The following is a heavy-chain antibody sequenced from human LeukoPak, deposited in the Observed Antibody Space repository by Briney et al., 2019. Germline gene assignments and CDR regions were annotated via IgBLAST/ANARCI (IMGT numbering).Heavy chain of an antibody. J-gene: IGHJ4*02. V-gene: IGHV1-69*06. CDR2: IIPIFGTA. D-gene: IGHD4-23*01. Sequence: ASVKVSCKASGGTFSSYAISWVRQAPGQGLEWMGGIIPIFGTANYAQKFQGRVTITADKSTSTACMELSSLRSEDTAVYYCARATVVTHVLLGWGQGTLVTVSS. CDR3: ARATVVTHVLLG. CDR1: GGTFSSYA.